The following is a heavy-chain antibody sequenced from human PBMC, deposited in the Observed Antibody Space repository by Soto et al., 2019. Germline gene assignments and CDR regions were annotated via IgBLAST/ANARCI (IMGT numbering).Heavy chain of an antibody. CDR3: AKDMQNGDTPYCYYGLYV. V-gene: IGHV3-9*01. Sequence: PGGSLRLSCAASGFNFNDYGMHWVRQAPGKGLEWVSSISWNSVSIGYADSVKGRFTISRDNAKNSLYLQMNSLRAEDTALYYCAKDMQNGDTPYCYYGLYVCGQGTTVTVSS. D-gene: IGHD4-17*01. CDR2: ISWNSVSI. CDR1: GFNFNDYG. J-gene: IGHJ6*02.